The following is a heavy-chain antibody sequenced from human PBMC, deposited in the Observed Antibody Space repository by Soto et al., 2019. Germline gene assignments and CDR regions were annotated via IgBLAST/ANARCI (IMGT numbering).Heavy chain of an antibody. Sequence: GESLKISCRTSGYKFTSSWIAWVRQMPGKGLEWMGIILPSDSDTRYSPSFQGQVTISADRSTSTVFLQWASLKASDTAVYFCARKDKSGYFNRFDPWGQGTLVTVSS. CDR1: GYKFTSSW. J-gene: IGHJ5*02. V-gene: IGHV5-51*01. D-gene: IGHD3-22*01. CDR3: ARKDKSGYFNRFDP. CDR2: ILPSDSDT.